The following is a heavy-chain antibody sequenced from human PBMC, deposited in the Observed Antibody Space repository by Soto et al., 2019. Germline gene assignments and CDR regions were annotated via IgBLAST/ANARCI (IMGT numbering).Heavy chain of an antibody. D-gene: IGHD6-13*01. CDR2: IYYSGST. Sequence: QLQLQESGPGLVKPSETLSLTCTVSGGSISSSSYYWGWIRQPPGKGLEWIGSIYYSGSTYYNPSLKSRVTISVDTSKNQFSLKLSSVTAADTAVYYCARWKGSSYPPDAFDIWGQGTMVTVSS. CDR1: GGSISSSSYY. J-gene: IGHJ3*02. CDR3: ARWKGSSYPPDAFDI. V-gene: IGHV4-39*01.